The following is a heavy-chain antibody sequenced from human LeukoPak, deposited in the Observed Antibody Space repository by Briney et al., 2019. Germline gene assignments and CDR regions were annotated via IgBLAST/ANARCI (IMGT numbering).Heavy chain of an antibody. D-gene: IGHD1-26*01. CDR3: ARDSRVGGFDP. CDR2: IYYSGST. V-gene: IGHV4-59*12. Sequence: SQTLSLTCIVSGGSLSSYYWSWIRQPPGKGLEWIGYIYYSGSTNYNPSLNSRVTISVDRSKNQFSLKLTSVTAADTAMYYCARDSRVGGFDPWGQGTLVTVS. CDR1: GGSLSSYY. J-gene: IGHJ5*02.